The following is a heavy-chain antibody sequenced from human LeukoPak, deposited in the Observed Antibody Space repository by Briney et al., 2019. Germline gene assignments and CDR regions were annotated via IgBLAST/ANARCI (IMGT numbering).Heavy chain of an antibody. V-gene: IGHV4-30-2*01. J-gene: IGHJ4*02. Sequence: SQTLSLTCAVSGASISNGGYSWSWIRQPPGKGLEWIGYIYHSGSTYYNPSLKSRVTMSVDRSKNQFSLKLSSVTAADTAVYFCARIRSSLTVDYWGQGTLVSVSS. D-gene: IGHD3-10*01. CDR3: ARIRSSLTVDY. CDR2: IYHSGST. CDR1: GASISNGGYS.